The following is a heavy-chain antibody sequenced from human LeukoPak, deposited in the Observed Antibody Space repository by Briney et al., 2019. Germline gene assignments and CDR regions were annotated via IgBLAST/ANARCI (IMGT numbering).Heavy chain of an antibody. CDR3: AKDPRTGYSSGWYVYYFDY. CDR1: GFTFSSYG. Sequence: GGSLRLSCVASGFTFSSYGMHWVRQAPGKGLEWVAVISYDGSNKYYADSVKGRFTISRDNSKNTLYLQMNSLRAEDTAVYYCAKDPRTGYSSGWYVYYFDYWGQGTLVTVSS. J-gene: IGHJ4*02. CDR2: ISYDGSNK. V-gene: IGHV3-30*18. D-gene: IGHD6-19*01.